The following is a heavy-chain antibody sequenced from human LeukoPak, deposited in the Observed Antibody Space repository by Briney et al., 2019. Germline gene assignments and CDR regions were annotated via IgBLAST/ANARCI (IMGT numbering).Heavy chain of an antibody. Sequence: GGSLRLSCAASGFTFSSYAMSWVRQAPGNGLEWVSAISGSGGSTYYADSVKGRFTISRDNSKNTLYLQMNSLRAEDTAVYYCAKDKVEFAVEQYFQHWGQGTLVTVSS. CDR3: AKDKVEFAVEQYFQH. V-gene: IGHV3-23*01. CDR2: ISGSGGST. D-gene: IGHD3-3*01. J-gene: IGHJ1*01. CDR1: GFTFSSYA.